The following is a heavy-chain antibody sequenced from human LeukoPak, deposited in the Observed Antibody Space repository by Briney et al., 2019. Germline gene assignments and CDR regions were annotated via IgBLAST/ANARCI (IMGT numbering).Heavy chain of an antibody. CDR2: ISVYNDNT. V-gene: IGHV1-18*01. CDR3: AREVVGGTWWGRGYFDY. D-gene: IGHD1-26*01. Sequence: ASVKVPCKASGYTFASYGISWVRQAPGQGLEWMGWISVYNDNTNYAQKLQGTVTMTRDTSTSTAYLELRSLRSDDTAVYYCAREVVGGTWWGRGYFDYWGQGILVTVSS. CDR1: GYTFASYG. J-gene: IGHJ4*02.